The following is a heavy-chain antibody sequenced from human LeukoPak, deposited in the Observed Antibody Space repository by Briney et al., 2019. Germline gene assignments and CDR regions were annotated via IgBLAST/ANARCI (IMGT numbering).Heavy chain of an antibody. J-gene: IGHJ4*02. CDR2: IYYSGST. D-gene: IGHD3-3*01. Sequence: SETLSLTCTVSGGSISSYYWSWIRQPPGKGLEWIGYIYYSGSTNNNPSLKSRVTISVDTSKNQFSLKLSSVTAADTAVYYCARGGTIFGVVDLDYWGQVTLVTVSS. V-gene: IGHV4-59*01. CDR3: ARGGTIFGVVDLDY. CDR1: GGSISSYY.